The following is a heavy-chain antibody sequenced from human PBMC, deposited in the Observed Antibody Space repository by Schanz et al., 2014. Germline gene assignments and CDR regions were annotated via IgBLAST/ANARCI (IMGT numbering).Heavy chain of an antibody. CDR2: ISWNSGSI. CDR1: GFPFNEYG. D-gene: IGHD6-13*01. V-gene: IGHV3-9*01. CDR3: ARLDSSSWYPRY. J-gene: IGHJ4*02. Sequence: EVQLVDSGGGLVQPGRSLRLSCAASGFPFNEYGMLWVRQAPGKGLEWVSSISWNSGSIDYADSVKGRFTISRDNGKKSMYLQMNSLRAEDTAVYYCARLDSSSWYPRYWGQGTLVTVSS.